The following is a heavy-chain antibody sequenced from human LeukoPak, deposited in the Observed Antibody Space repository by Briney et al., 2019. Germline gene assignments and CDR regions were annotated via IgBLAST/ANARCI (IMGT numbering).Heavy chain of an antibody. CDR3: ARGYYYGSGSYPYY. CDR1: GGSFSGYY. CDR2: INHSGST. V-gene: IGHV4-34*01. D-gene: IGHD3-10*01. J-gene: IGHJ4*02. Sequence: SETLSLTCAVYGGSFSGYYWSWIRQPPGKGLEWIGEINHSGSTNYNPSLKSRVTISVDTSKNQFSLKLSSVTAADTAVYYYARGYYYGSGSYPYYWGQGTLVTVSS.